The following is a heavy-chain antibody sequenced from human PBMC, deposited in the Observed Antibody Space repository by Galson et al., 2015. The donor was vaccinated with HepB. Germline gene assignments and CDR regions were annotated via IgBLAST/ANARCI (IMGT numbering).Heavy chain of an antibody. CDR3: ATDISDTTGTTLSDY. CDR1: GYTLTELS. V-gene: IGHV1-24*01. D-gene: IGHD1-1*01. CDR2: FDPEDGET. Sequence: SVKVSCKVSGYTLTELSMHWVRQAPGKGLEWMGGFDPEDGETIYAQKFQGRVTMTEDTSTDTAYMELSSLRSEDTAVYYCATDISDTTGTTLSDYWGQGTLVTVSS. J-gene: IGHJ4*02.